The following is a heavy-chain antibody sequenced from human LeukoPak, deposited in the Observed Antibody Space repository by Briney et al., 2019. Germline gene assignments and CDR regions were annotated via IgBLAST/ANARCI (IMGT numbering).Heavy chain of an antibody. CDR3: ARAANWHDDDWFDP. CDR2: MNPNSGNT. D-gene: IGHD1-1*01. V-gene: IGHV1-8*01. Sequence: ASVTVSFKASGYTFTSYNINWVRPPTGQGPEWMGWMNPNSGNTDYAQRFQGRVTMTRNTSISTAYMELSSLRSEDTAVYYCARAANWHDDDWFDPWGQGTLVTVSS. CDR1: GYTFTSYN. J-gene: IGHJ5*02.